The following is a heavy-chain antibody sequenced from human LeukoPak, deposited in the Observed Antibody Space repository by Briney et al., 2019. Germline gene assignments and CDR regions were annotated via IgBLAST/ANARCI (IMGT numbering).Heavy chain of an antibody. CDR3: ARGVNYYYYYMDV. J-gene: IGHJ6*03. V-gene: IGHV4-61*02. D-gene: IGHD4-23*01. CDR1: GGSISSGSYY. Sequence: SQTLSLTCTVSGGSISSGSYYWSWIRQPAVKGLGWIGRIYTSGSTNYNPSLKSRVTISVDTSKNQFSLKLSSATAADTAVYYCARGVNYYYYYMDVWGKGTTVTISS. CDR2: IYTSGST.